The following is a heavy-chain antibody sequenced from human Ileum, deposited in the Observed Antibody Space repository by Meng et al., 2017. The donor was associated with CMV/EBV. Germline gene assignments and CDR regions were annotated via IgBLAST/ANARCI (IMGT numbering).Heavy chain of an antibody. D-gene: IGHD1-14*01. CDR3: ATDPGGY. Sequence: GQRQQWGAGLLKPSETLARTCAVYGGSFSDYYGSWIRQPPGRGLEWVGEIKHSGTTNYNPSLKSRVTISVDTSKHQFSLKLTSVTAADTAVYFCATDPGGYWGQGTLVTVSS. CDR2: IKHSGTT. J-gene: IGHJ4*02. CDR1: GGSFSDYY. V-gene: IGHV4-34*01.